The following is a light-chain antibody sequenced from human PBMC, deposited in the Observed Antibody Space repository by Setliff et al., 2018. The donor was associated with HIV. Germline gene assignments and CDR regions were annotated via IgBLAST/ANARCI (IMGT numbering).Light chain of an antibody. CDR2: EDA. CDR3: QSYDSWIVV. V-gene: IGLV6-57*01. J-gene: IGLJ2*01. Sequence: NFMLTQPHSVSESPGKTITISCTRTGGSIASSYVQWFQQRPGSSPKVVIYEDALRPSGVPDRFSATIYRSSNSASLTISGLQTEDEADYFCQSYDSWIVVFGGGTKVTVL. CDR1: GGSIASSY.